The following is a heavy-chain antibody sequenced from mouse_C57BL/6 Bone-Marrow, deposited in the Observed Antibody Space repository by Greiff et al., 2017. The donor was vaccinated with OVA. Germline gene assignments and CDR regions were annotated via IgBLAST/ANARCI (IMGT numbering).Heavy chain of an antibody. Sequence: QVQLQQSGAELARPGASVKLSCKASGYTFTSYGISWVKQRTGQGLEWIGEIYPRSGNTYYNEKFKGKATLPADKSSSTAYMELRSLTSEDAAVYFCARLHFLSMDYWGQGTSVTVSS. CDR3: ARLHFLSMDY. CDR1: GYTFTSYG. J-gene: IGHJ4*01. D-gene: IGHD2-3*01. V-gene: IGHV1-81*01. CDR2: IYPRSGNT.